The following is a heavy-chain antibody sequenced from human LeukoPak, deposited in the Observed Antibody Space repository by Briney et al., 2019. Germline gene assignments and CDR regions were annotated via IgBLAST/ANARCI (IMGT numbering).Heavy chain of an antibody. Sequence: GGSLRLSCAASGFTFSSYGMHWVRQAPGKGLEWVAVISYDGSNKYYADSVKGRFTISRDNSKNTLYLQMNSLRAEDTAVYYCAKDRGRSGYSSSWYGFVDYWGQGTLVTVSS. CDR1: GFTFSSYG. CDR3: AKDRGRSGYSSSWYGFVDY. CDR2: ISYDGSNK. D-gene: IGHD6-13*01. J-gene: IGHJ4*02. V-gene: IGHV3-30*18.